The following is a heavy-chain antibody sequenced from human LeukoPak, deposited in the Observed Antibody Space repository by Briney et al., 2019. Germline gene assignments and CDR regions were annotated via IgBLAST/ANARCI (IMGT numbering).Heavy chain of an antibody. CDR3: ASGQGWLTDH. V-gene: IGHV4-59*11. CDR2: VHYSRGT. J-gene: IGHJ5*02. D-gene: IGHD5-12*01. Sequence: PSGTLSLTCTVSGGSISNHYCNWIRQSPGKELEWIGYVHYSRGTNYNPSLKSRVTISLDTSKNQFFLQLSSVTAADTAVYHCASGQGWLTDHWGRGTLVAVSS. CDR1: GGSISNHY.